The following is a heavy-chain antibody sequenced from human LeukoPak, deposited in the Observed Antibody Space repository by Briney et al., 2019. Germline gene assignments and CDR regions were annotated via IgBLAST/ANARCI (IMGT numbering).Heavy chain of an antibody. Sequence: GGSLRLSCAAAGFTVSNNCVTWVRQAPGKGLEWVSVICGDGRLFYADSVKGRFSVSRDNSENTVYLQVTSLRADDTAVYFCARERGDKDMSGGSSFDVWGQGTLVIASS. V-gene: IGHV3-53*01. CDR3: ARERGDKDMSGGSSFDV. CDR2: ICGDGRL. D-gene: IGHD2-21*01. CDR1: GFTVSNNC. J-gene: IGHJ3*01.